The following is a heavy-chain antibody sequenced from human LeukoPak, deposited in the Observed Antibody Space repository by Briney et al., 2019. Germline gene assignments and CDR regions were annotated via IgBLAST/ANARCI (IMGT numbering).Heavy chain of an antibody. CDR2: IYSGGST. Sequence: GGSLRLSCAASGFTVSSNYMSWVRQAPGKGLEWVSVIYSGGSTYYAGSVKGRFTISRDNSKNTLYLQMNSLRAEDTAVYYCARAPYGSGSYYGMDVWGKGTTVTVSS. CDR3: ARAPYGSGSYYGMDV. D-gene: IGHD3-10*01. CDR1: GFTVSSNY. V-gene: IGHV3-53*01. J-gene: IGHJ6*04.